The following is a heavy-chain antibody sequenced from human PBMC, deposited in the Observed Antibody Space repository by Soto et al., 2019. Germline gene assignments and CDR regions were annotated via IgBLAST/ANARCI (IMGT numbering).Heavy chain of an antibody. V-gene: IGHV3-33*01. Sequence: QVQLVESGGGVVQPGRSLRLSCAASGFTFSSYGMHWVRRAPGKGLEWVAVIWYDGSNKYYADSVKGRFTISRDNSKNTLYLQMNSLRAEDTAVYYCARGLGGYETLDDWGQGILVTVSS. CDR3: ARGLGGYETLDD. J-gene: IGHJ4*02. D-gene: IGHD5-12*01. CDR2: IWYDGSNK. CDR1: GFTFSSYG.